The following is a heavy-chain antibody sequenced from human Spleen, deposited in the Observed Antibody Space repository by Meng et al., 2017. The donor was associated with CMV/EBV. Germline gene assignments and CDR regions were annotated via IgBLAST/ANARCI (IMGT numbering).Heavy chain of an antibody. CDR1: GGSISSVYYA. V-gene: IGHV4-30-4*08. Sequence: QVQRQGSGPGLCQPSHTLSPTCTVSGGSISSVYYAWSWIRQPPGKGLEWIGYIYYSGSTYYNPSLKSRVTISVDTSKNQFSLKLSSVTAADTAVYYCARVSDWFDPWGQGTLVTVSS. J-gene: IGHJ5*02. CDR2: IYYSGST. CDR3: ARVSDWFDP. D-gene: IGHD3-10*01.